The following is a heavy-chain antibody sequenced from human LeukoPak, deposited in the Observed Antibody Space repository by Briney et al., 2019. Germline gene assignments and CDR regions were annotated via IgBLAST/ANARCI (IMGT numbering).Heavy chain of an antibody. CDR2: INHNGNVN. CDR3: ARPGTYCSGYGSCFPFEY. D-gene: IGHD2-15*01. Sequence: GGSLRLSCAASGFTFSSYWMNWARQAPGKGLEWVASINHNGNVNYYVDSVRGRFTISRDNAKNTLYLQMDSLRAEDTAVYYCARPGTYCSGYGSCFPFEYWGQGSLVIVSS. J-gene: IGHJ4*02. CDR1: GFTFSSYW. V-gene: IGHV3-7*01.